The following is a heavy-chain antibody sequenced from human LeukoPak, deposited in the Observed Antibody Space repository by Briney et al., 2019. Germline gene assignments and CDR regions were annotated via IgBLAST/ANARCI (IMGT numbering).Heavy chain of an antibody. Sequence: PGGSLRLSCAASGFTFSSYSMNWVRQAPGKGLEWVSYISSSSSTIYYADSVEGRFTISRDNAKNSLYLQMNSLRDEDTAVYYCARDTHYYDILTGLYDYWGQGTLVTVSS. J-gene: IGHJ4*02. V-gene: IGHV3-48*02. CDR3: ARDTHYYDILTGLYDY. CDR1: GFTFSSYS. D-gene: IGHD3-9*01. CDR2: ISSSSSTI.